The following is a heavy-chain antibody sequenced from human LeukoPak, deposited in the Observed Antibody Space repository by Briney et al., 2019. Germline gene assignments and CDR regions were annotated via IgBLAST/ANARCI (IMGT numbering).Heavy chain of an antibody. CDR2: ISWNSGSI. CDR3: ARVRGPFDY. V-gene: IGHV3-9*01. Sequence: GGSLRLSCAASGFTFDDYAMHWVRQAPGKGLEWVSGISWNSGSIGYADSVKGRFTISRDNAKNSLYLQMNSLRAEDTAVYYCARVRGPFDYWGEGTLVTDSS. CDR1: GFTFDDYA. J-gene: IGHJ4*02. D-gene: IGHD3-10*01.